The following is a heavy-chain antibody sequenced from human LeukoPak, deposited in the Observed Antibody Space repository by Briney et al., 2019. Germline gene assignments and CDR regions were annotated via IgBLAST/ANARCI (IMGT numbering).Heavy chain of an antibody. CDR2: ISSSSTI. D-gene: IGHD5-12*01. V-gene: IGHV3-48*01. J-gene: IGHJ4*02. CDR3: ARALKLNIVATTGEYDY. CDR1: GFTFSSYS. Sequence: GGSLRLSCAASGFTFSSYSMNWVRQAPGKGLEWVSYISSSSTIYYADSVKGRFTISRDNAKNSLYLQMNSLRAEDTAVYYCARALKLNIVATTGEYDYWGQGTLVTVSS.